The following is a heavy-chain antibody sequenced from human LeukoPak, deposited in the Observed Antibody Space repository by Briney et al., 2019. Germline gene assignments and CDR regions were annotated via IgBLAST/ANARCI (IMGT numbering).Heavy chain of an antibody. Sequence: PSETLSLTCTVSGGSISSYYWSWIRQPPGKGLEWIGYIYSSGSTNYNPSVKSRVTISVDTSKNQFSLKLSSVTAADTAIYYCARTYCSTNACPFDRWGQGTLVTVSS. CDR2: IYSSGST. D-gene: IGHD2-2*01. CDR1: GGSISSYY. CDR3: ARTYCSTNACPFDR. J-gene: IGHJ4*02. V-gene: IGHV4-59*08.